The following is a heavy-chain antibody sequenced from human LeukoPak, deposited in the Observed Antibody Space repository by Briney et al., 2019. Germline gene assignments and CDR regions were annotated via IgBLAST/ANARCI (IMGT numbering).Heavy chain of an antibody. J-gene: IGHJ4*02. CDR3: ARGGYSSSWWYFDY. D-gene: IGHD6-13*01. CDR2: ISNSGRTI. CDR1: GFTFSDSY. V-gene: IGHV3-11*04. Sequence: GGSLRLSCAASGFTFSDSYMSWIRQAPGKGLEWVSYISNSGRTIYYSDSVKGRFTISRDNAKNTLCLQMNSLRAEDTAVYYCARGGYSSSWWYFDYWGQGTLVTVSS.